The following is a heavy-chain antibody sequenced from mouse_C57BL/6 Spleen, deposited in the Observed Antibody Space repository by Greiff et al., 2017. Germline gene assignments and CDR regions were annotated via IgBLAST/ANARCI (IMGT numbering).Heavy chain of an antibody. Sequence: QVQLQQPGAELVKPGASVKLSCTASGYTFTSYWMQWVKQRPGQGLEWIGEIDPADSYTNYNQKFKGKATLTVDTSSSTAYMQLSSLTSEDSAVYYCARCGYIKVGYWGQGTTLTVSS. J-gene: IGHJ2*01. D-gene: IGHD2-5*01. CDR2: IDPADSYT. CDR1: GYTFTSYW. V-gene: IGHV1-50*01. CDR3: ARCGYIKVGY.